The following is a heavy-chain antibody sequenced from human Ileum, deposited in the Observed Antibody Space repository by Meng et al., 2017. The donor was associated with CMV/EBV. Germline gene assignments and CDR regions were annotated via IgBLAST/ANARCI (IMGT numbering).Heavy chain of an antibody. CDR2: ISSTGYTI. CDR3: ARGGPRYGDLRGRAYFDY. V-gene: IGHV3-48*03. D-gene: IGHD4-17*01. CDR1: GFTFSSYE. J-gene: IGHJ4*02. Sequence: GESLKISCEVSGFTFSSYEISWVRQAPGKGLEWISYISSTGYTIYYVDSVKGRFTISRDNSKNSLYLQMNSLRVEDTAVYFCARGGPRYGDLRGRAYFDYWGQGTLVTVSS.